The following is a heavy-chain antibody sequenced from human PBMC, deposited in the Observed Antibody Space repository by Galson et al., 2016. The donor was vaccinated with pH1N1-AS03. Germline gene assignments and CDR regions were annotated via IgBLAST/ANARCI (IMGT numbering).Heavy chain of an antibody. CDR2: MSYEGTTT. Sequence: SLRLSCAASGFIFTHYSMHWVRQAPGKGLEWVAVMSYEGTTTYYADSVKGRFTISRDNSKNTLYLQMDSLRTEDTALYYCAREAGGFGSNWLQTDAFDIWGQGTMVTVSS. V-gene: IGHV3-30-3*01. J-gene: IGHJ3*02. D-gene: IGHD6-13*01. CDR1: GFIFTHYS. CDR3: AREAGGFGSNWLQTDAFDI.